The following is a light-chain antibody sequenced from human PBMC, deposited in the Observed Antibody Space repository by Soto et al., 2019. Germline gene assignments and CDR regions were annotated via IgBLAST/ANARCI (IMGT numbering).Light chain of an antibody. CDR3: QQYNNWPPYT. V-gene: IGKV3-15*01. Sequence: EIVMTQSPATLSVSPGERATLSCRASQSVSSNLAWYQQKPGQAPRLLIYGASTRATGIPARFSGSGSGTEFTLTFSSLQSEDVAVYYCQQYNNWPPYTFGQGTKLEIK. CDR2: GAS. J-gene: IGKJ2*01. CDR1: QSVSSN.